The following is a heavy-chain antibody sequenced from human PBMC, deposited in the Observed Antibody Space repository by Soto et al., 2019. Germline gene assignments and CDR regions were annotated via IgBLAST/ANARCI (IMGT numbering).Heavy chain of an antibody. J-gene: IGHJ4*02. V-gene: IGHV4-34*01. CDR3: ARGLRITMVRGVIKPFDY. Sequence: SETLSLTCAVYGGSFSGYYWSWIRQPPGKGLEWIGEINHSGSTNYNPSLKSRVTISVDTSKNQLSLKLSSVTAADTAVYYCARGLRITMVRGVIKPFDYWGQGTLVTVSS. CDR2: INHSGST. CDR1: GGSFSGYY. D-gene: IGHD3-10*01.